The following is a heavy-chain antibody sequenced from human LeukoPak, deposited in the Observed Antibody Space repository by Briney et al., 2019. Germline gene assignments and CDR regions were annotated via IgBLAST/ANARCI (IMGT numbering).Heavy chain of an antibody. V-gene: IGHV3-23*01. D-gene: IGHD6-19*01. CDR1: GFTFSNFA. J-gene: IGHJ4*02. Sequence: GGSLILSCAASGFTFSNFAMNWVRQAPGKGLEWVSTISGSGGSTYYADSVKGRFTISRDNSKNTLYLQMNSLRAEDTAVYYCAKMVHTEQWLVPFDYWGQGTLVTVSS. CDR2: ISGSGGST. CDR3: AKMVHTEQWLVPFDY.